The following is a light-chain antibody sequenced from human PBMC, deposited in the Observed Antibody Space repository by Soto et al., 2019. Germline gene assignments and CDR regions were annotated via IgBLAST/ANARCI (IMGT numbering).Light chain of an antibody. V-gene: IGLV2-14*01. J-gene: IGLJ2*01. CDR1: SSDVGGYNY. CDR3: TSYATSRTVV. Sequence: QSVLTQPASVSGSPGQSITISCTGTSSDVGGYNYVSWYQQHPGKAPKLMIYDVSNRPSGVSNRFSGSKSDNTASLTISGLQAEDEAHYYCTSYATSRTVVFGGGTKLTVL. CDR2: DVS.